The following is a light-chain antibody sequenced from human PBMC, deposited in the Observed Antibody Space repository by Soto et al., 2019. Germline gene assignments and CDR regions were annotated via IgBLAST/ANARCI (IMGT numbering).Light chain of an antibody. CDR3: LQDYNYPRT. CDR1: QGIRNY. Sequence: AIQMTQSPSSLSASVGDRVTITCRASQGIRNYLGWYQQKPGKAPKLLIYAASTLQSGVPSRFSGSGSDTDFTLSINNLQPEDFVTYYCLQDYNYPRTFGQGTKVDIK. J-gene: IGKJ1*01. CDR2: AAS. V-gene: IGKV1-6*01.